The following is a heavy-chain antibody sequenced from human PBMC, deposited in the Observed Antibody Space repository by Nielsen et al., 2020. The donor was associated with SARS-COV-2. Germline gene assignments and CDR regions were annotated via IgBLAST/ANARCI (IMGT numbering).Heavy chain of an antibody. V-gene: IGHV3-33*06. D-gene: IGHD4-17*01. J-gene: IGHJ4*02. CDR2: IWFDGSDK. CDR3: AKDGTRGDYSYFDY. Sequence: GESLKISCAASGFTFNAYAMHWVRQAPGKGLEWVAVIWFDGSDKYYADFVKDRFTISRDNSKNTLYLEMKSLRAEDTAVYYCAKDGTRGDYSYFDYWGQGTLVTVSS. CDR1: GFTFNAYA.